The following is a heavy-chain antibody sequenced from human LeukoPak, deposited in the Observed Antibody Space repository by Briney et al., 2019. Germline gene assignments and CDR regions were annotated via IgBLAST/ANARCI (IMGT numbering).Heavy chain of an antibody. CDR1: GFTFTSSA. D-gene: IGHD5-12*01. CDR2: IVVGSGNT. J-gene: IGHJ4*02. V-gene: IGHV1-58*02. Sequence: TSVKVSCKASGFTFTSSAMQWVRQARGQGLEWIGWIVVGSGNTNYAQKFQERVTITRDMSTSTAYMELSSLRSEDTAVYYCAADLNGGYDYNYWGQGTLVTVSS. CDR3: AADLNGGYDYNY.